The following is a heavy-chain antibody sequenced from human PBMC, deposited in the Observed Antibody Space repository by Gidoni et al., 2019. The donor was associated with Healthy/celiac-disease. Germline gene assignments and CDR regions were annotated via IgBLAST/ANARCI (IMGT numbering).Heavy chain of an antibody. J-gene: IGHJ4*02. CDR1: WYSFHSYW. Sequence: EVQLVQSGAEVKTPGESLKISWKVSWYSFHSYWIGWVLQMPGKGLEWMGIIYPGDSDTRYSPSCQGQVTISADKSISTAYLQWSSLKASDTAMYYCARQDYDYVWGSYRPFDYWGQGTLVTVSS. D-gene: IGHD3-16*02. CDR3: ARQDYDYVWGSYRPFDY. CDR2: IYPGDSDT. V-gene: IGHV5-51*01.